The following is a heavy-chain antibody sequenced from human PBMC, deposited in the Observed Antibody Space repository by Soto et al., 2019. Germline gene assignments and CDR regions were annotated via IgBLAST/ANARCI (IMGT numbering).Heavy chain of an antibody. V-gene: IGHV3-23*01. CDR2: ISGSGGTT. D-gene: IGHD1-26*01. J-gene: IGHJ3*02. CDR1: GFTFSSYA. CDR3: AKDFIGTLADAFDI. Sequence: PGGSLRLSCDASGFTFSSYAMTWVRQAPGKGLEWVSAISGSGGTTYYADFVKGRFTISRDNPKNTLYLQMNSLRDEDAAVYYCAKDFIGTLADAFDIWGEGTMVTVSS.